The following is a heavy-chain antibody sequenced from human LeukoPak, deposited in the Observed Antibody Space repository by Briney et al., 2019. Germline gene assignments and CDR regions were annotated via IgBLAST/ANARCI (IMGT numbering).Heavy chain of an antibody. CDR3: ARVWYCSGGSCYSAFDI. D-gene: IGHD2-15*01. Sequence: GGSLRLSCAASGFTFSSYSMNWVRQAPGKGLEWVSYISSSSSTIYYADSVKGRFTISRDNAKNSLYLQMNSLRDEDTAVYYCARVWYCSGGSCYSAFDIWGQGTMVTVSS. V-gene: IGHV3-48*02. J-gene: IGHJ3*02. CDR2: ISSSSSTI. CDR1: GFTFSSYS.